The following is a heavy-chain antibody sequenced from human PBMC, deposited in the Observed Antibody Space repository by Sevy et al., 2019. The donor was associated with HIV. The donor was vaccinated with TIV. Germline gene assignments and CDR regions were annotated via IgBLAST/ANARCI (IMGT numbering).Heavy chain of an antibody. CDR2: ITAYKDNT. D-gene: IGHD3-3*01. CDR3: TRVDPYYEFGDV. V-gene: IGHV1-18*01. Sequence: PSVKVSCKASGYTLNNYGISWVRQAPGQGLEWIGWITAYKDNTNYAQNFQGRVTMTTDTSTSTAYMELRSLRSDDTAVYYCTRVDPYYEFGDVWGQGTTVTVSS. J-gene: IGHJ6*02. CDR1: GYTLNNYG.